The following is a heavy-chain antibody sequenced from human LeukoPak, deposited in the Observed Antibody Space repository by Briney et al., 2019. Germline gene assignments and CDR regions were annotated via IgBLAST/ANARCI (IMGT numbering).Heavy chain of an antibody. Sequence: ASVKVSCKVSGSPFTDYYMHWVQQAPGKGLEWMGLVDPEDGETIYAEKFQGRVTITADTSTDTAYMELSSLRSEDTAVYYCATGTSSSSWVFDYWGQGTLVTVSS. V-gene: IGHV1-69-2*01. CDR3: ATGTSSSSWVFDY. J-gene: IGHJ4*02. D-gene: IGHD6-6*01. CDR1: GSPFTDYY. CDR2: VDPEDGET.